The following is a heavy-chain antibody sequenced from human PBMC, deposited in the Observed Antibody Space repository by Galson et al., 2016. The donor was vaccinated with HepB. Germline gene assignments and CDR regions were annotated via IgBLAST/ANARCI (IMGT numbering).Heavy chain of an antibody. Sequence: SLRLSCAASGFTFSSYGIHWVRQAPGKGLEWVAVIWHDGSGQFYADSVKGRFTISRDNSKNMVSLQMNSLTAEDTALYFCARGSKGAWALDVWGQGTTVTVSS. J-gene: IGHJ6*02. D-gene: IGHD4/OR15-4a*01. CDR1: GFTFSSYG. CDR2: IWHDGSGQ. V-gene: IGHV3-33*01. CDR3: ARGSKGAWALDV.